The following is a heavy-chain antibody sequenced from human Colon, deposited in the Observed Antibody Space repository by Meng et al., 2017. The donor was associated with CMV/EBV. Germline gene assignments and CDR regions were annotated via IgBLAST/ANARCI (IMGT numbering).Heavy chain of an antibody. J-gene: IGHJ4*02. CDR1: GYTFTGYY. CDR3: ARAKSTFYASGTFGF. Sequence: ASVKVSCKASGYTFTGYYMHWVRQAPGQGLEWMGWISPNSGGTNSAQKFQGRVTMTRDTSISTAYLELSSLGSDDTAVFYCARAKSTFYASGTFGFWGQGTLVTVSS. V-gene: IGHV1-2*02. D-gene: IGHD3-10*01. CDR2: ISPNSGGT.